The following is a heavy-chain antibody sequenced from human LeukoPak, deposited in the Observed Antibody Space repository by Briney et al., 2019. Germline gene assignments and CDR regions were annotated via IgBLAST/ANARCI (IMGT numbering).Heavy chain of an antibody. J-gene: IGHJ4*02. CDR3: ARDRTYSDSSGYYLY. D-gene: IGHD3-22*01. CDR1: GFSVSNYY. CDR2: IYSGGST. Sequence: GGSLRLSCAASGFSVSNYYMSWVRQAPGKGLEWVSVIYSGGSTYYTDSVKGSFTISRDNSKNTLYLQMNSLRAEDTAVYYCARDRTYSDSSGYYLYWGQGTLVTVSS. V-gene: IGHV3-66*01.